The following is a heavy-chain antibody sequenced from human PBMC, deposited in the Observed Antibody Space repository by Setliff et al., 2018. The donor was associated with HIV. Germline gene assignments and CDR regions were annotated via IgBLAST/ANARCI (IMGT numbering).Heavy chain of an antibody. Sequence: PSETLSLTCTVSGGSISSGSYYWSWIRQPAGKGLEWIGRIYTSGSTYYNPSLKSRVTISVDTSKNQFSLKLSSVTAADTAVYYCARGLGLLRGVPFSRWGQGTLVTVSS. V-gene: IGHV4-61*02. J-gene: IGHJ4*02. CDR3: ARGLGLLRGVPFSR. CDR1: GGSISSGSYY. CDR2: IYTSGST. D-gene: IGHD3-10*01.